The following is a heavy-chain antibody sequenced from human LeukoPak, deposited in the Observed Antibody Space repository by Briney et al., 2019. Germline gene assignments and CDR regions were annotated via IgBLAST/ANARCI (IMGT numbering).Heavy chain of an antibody. V-gene: IGHV4-4*07. D-gene: IGHD5-18*01. CDR3: ARDFTRNSYAVAEFFHP. J-gene: IGHJ1*01. CDR2: IYANGGT. Sequence: SETLSLTCTVSGGSISGYYWNWIRQSAGKGLEWLGRIYANGGTNYNPSLRSRVSMSVDTSKNQFSLKLTSVTAADTAIYYCARDFTRNSYAVAEFFHPWGQGTLVSVSS. CDR1: GGSISGYY.